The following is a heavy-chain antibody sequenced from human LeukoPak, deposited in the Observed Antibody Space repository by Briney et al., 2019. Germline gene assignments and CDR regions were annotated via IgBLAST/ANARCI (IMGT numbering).Heavy chain of an antibody. D-gene: IGHD3-3*01. Sequence: GGSLRLSCAASGFTFSSYAMSWVRQAPGKGLEWVSAISGSGGSTYYADSVKGRFTISRDNSKNTLYLQMNSLRAEGTAVYYCAKAAYYDFWSGYSIDYWGQGTLVTVSS. J-gene: IGHJ4*02. CDR2: ISGSGGST. CDR1: GFTFSSYA. CDR3: AKAAYYDFWSGYSIDY. V-gene: IGHV3-23*01.